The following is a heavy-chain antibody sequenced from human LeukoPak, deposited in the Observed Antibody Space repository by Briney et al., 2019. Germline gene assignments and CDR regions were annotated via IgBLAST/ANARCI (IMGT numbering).Heavy chain of an antibody. V-gene: IGHV4-34*01. Sequence: SETLSVTCAVYGGSFSGYYWSWIRQPPGKGLEWIGEINHSGSTNYNPSLKSRVTISVDTSKNQFSLKLSSVTAADTAVYYCARGRRLLLWFGESLDPWGQGTLVTVSS. J-gene: IGHJ5*02. CDR3: ARGRRLLLWFGESLDP. CDR2: INHSGST. D-gene: IGHD3-10*01. CDR1: GGSFSGYY.